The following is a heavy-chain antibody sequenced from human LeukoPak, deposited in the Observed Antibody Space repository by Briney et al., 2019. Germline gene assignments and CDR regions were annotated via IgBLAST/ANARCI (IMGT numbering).Heavy chain of an antibody. CDR1: GFTFGSFG. CDR3: ARAPLEIVGIDY. CDR2: ISSSGNAI. J-gene: IGHJ4*02. D-gene: IGHD1-26*01. Sequence: PGGSLRLSCAASGFTFGSFGMNWVRKAPGRGLEWVSYISSSGNAIYYAESVKGRFTISRDNARNSLYLQMDSLRVEDTAVYYCARAPLEIVGIDYWGQGTLVTV. V-gene: IGHV3-48*01.